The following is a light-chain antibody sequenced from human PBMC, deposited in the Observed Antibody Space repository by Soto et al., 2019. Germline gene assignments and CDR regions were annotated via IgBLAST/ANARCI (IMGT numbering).Light chain of an antibody. J-gene: IGLJ1*01. Sequence: QSVLTQPPSASGTPGQRVTISCSGSSSNIGSNTVNWYRQLPGTAPKLLIYSNNQRPSGVPDRFSGSKSGTSASLAISGLQSEDDFDYYSAAWDDSLNGHVFLTVSIDTVL. CDR2: SNN. CDR3: AAWDDSLNGHV. V-gene: IGLV1-44*01. CDR1: SSNIGSNT.